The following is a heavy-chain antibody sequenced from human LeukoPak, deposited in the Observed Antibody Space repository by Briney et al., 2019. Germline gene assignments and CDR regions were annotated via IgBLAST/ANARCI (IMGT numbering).Heavy chain of an antibody. CDR2: IIPIFGTA. CDR1: GYTFTGYY. Sequence: SVKVSCKASGYTFTGYYMHWVRQAPGQGLEWMGGIIPIFGTANYAQKFQGRVTITADESTSTAYMELSSLRSEDTAVYYCAGEGRTGTTGEINWGQGTLVTVSS. CDR3: AGEGRTGTTGEIN. J-gene: IGHJ4*02. D-gene: IGHD1-1*01. V-gene: IGHV1-69*13.